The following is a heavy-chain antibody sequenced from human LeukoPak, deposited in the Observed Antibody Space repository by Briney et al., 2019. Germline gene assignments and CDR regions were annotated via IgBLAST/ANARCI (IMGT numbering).Heavy chain of an antibody. Sequence: SETLSLTCTVSGGSISSYYWSWIRQPAGKGLEWIGRIYTSGSTNYNPSLKSRVTMSVDTSKNQFSLKLSPVTAADTAVYYCARERIETLIGDAFDIWGQGTMVTVSS. CDR2: IYTSGST. CDR1: GGSISSYY. V-gene: IGHV4-4*07. D-gene: IGHD3-16*02. CDR3: ARERIETLIGDAFDI. J-gene: IGHJ3*02.